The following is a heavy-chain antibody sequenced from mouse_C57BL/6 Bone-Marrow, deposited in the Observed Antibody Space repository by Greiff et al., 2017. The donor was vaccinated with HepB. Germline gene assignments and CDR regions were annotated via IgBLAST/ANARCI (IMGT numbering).Heavy chain of an antibody. Sequence: ESGAELARPGASVKLSCKASGYTFTSYGISWVKQRTGQGLEWIGEIYPRSGNTYYNEKFKGKATLTADKSSSTAYMELRSLTSEDSAVYFCARWVYGFHAMDYWGQGTSVTVSS. J-gene: IGHJ4*01. CDR1: GYTFTSYG. D-gene: IGHD2-2*01. CDR3: ARWVYGFHAMDY. CDR2: IYPRSGNT. V-gene: IGHV1-81*01.